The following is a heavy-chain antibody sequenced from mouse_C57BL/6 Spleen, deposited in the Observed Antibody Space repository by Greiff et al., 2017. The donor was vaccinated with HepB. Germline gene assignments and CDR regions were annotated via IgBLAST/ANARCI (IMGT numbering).Heavy chain of an antibody. V-gene: IGHV6-3*01. D-gene: IGHD3-2*02. Sequence: EVQLQQSGGGLVQPGGSMKLSCVASGFTFSNYWMNWVRQSPEKGLEWVAQIRLKSDNYATHYAESVKGRFTISRDDSKSSVYLQMNNLRAEDTGIYYCTAGQLRLRGYFDYWGQGTTLTVSS. J-gene: IGHJ2*01. CDR1: GFTFSNYW. CDR2: IRLKSDNYAT. CDR3: TAGQLRLRGYFDY.